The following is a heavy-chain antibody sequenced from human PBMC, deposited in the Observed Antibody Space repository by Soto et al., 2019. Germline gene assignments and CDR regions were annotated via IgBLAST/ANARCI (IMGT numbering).Heavy chain of an antibody. CDR3: WRSPEVGGRGAY. V-gene: IGHV3-21*01. D-gene: IGHD3-16*01. J-gene: IGHJ4*02. CDR2: IYVGSSHI. Sequence: XESLRLWCTGSGFPVIAYIINWVRQAPGKGLEWVSSIYVGSSHIYQPNSMKGRFTISRDDVKNSVYLQIDSVRDEDTALYYCWRSPEVGGRGAYWGQGTLVTVSS. CDR1: GFPVIAYI.